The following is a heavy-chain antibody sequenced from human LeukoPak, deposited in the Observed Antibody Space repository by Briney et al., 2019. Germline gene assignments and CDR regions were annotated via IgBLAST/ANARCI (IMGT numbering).Heavy chain of an antibody. D-gene: IGHD1-7*01. CDR2: ICANDGNT. CDR1: GLTFRNYA. V-gene: IGHV3-23*01. J-gene: IGHJ6*02. Sequence: GGSLRLSCAASGLTFRNYAMSWVRQAPGKGLEWVSVICANDGNTYYADAVKGRFTISRDNSKDTLYLQMDSLRAEDTAVYYCTANWNSDTAYDPWGMDVWGQGTTVTVSS. CDR3: TANWNSDTAYDPWGMDV.